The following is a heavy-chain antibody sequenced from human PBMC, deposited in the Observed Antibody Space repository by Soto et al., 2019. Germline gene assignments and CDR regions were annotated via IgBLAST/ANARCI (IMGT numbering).Heavy chain of an antibody. J-gene: IGHJ4*02. Sequence: SETLSLTCSVSGGSISGSYWSWIRQSPGKGLEWLGYVYYTGSTNYSPSLRSRVSISVDTSKNEFSLRLSSVTAADTAVYFCARSVAVPGARIDYWGQGTQVTVSS. CDR1: GGSISGSY. CDR2: VYYTGST. D-gene: IGHD6-19*01. CDR3: ARSVAVPGARIDY. V-gene: IGHV4-59*01.